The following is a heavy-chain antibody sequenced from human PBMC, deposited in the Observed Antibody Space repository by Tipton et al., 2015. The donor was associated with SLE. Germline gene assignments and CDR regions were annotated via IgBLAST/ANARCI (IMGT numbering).Heavy chain of an antibody. CDR1: SASISSTSYY. Sequence: GLVKPSETLSLTCSVSSASISSTSYYWGWIRQPPGKGLEWIATIYYSGNTYYSPSLESRVTISLDTSKNHFSLRLTSVTAADAAVYSCARSRESVNSAAFEIWGQGTMVTVSS. CDR2: IYYSGNT. J-gene: IGHJ3*02. D-gene: IGHD4-23*01. CDR3: ARSRESVNSAAFEI. V-gene: IGHV4-39*02.